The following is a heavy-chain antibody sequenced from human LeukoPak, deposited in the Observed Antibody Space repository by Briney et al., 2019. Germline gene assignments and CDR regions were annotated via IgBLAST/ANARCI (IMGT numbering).Heavy chain of an antibody. CDR2: ISGSGGST. CDR3: AKELYGYYDSSGYYY. D-gene: IGHD3-22*01. J-gene: IGHJ4*02. Sequence: HSGGSLRFSCAASGFTFSSYAMSWVRQAPGKGLKGGSAISGSGGSTYYADSVKGRFTISRDNSKNTLYLQMNSLRAEDTAVYYCAKELYGYYDSSGYYYWGQGTLGTVSS. CDR1: GFTFSSYA. V-gene: IGHV3-23*01.